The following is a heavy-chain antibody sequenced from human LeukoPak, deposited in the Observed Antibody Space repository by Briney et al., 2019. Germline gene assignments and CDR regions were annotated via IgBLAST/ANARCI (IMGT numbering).Heavy chain of an antibody. V-gene: IGHV4-30-4*01. CDR2: IYYSRST. CDR1: GASISSGGYY. CDR3: ARDGYNSGYFDY. Sequence: SQTLSFTCTVSGASISSGGYYWNWIRQPPGKGLEWIGYIYYSRSTSYSPSLKSRLTISVDTSKNQFSLKLSSVTAANTAVYYCARDGYNSGYFDYWGQGTLVTVYS. J-gene: IGHJ4*02. D-gene: IGHD5-24*01.